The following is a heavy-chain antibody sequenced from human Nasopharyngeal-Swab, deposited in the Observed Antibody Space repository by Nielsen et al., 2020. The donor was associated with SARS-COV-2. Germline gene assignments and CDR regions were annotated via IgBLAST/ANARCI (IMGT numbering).Heavy chain of an antibody. J-gene: IGHJ4*02. Sequence: ASVKVSCKASGYTFTGYYMHWVRQAPGQGLEWMGIINPSGGSTRYAQKFQGRVTMTRDTSTSTVYMELSSLRSEDTAVYYCARDQAARLSHAGYWGQGTLVTVSS. CDR2: INPSGGST. CDR3: ARDQAARLSHAGY. CDR1: GYTFTGYY. V-gene: IGHV1-46*01. D-gene: IGHD6-6*01.